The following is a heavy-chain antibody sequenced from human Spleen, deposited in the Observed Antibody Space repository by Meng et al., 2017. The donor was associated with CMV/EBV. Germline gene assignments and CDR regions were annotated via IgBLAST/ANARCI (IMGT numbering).Heavy chain of an antibody. J-gene: IGHJ5*02. Sequence: QVLLVQSGAEVKKPGASVKVSCRTSGYLFNSYDINWVRQATGEGLEWMGWMNPNSGQTGYAKKFQGRVSFTRNTSMRTAYMELSSLRSEDTAVYFCARTQSYYGSGTYNLFDPWGQGTLVTVSS. CDR1: GYLFNSYD. V-gene: IGHV1-8*02. CDR2: MNPNSGQT. D-gene: IGHD3-10*01. CDR3: ARTQSYYGSGTYNLFDP.